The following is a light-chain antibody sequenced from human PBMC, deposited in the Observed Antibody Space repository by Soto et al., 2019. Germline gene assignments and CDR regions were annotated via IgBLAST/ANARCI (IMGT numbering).Light chain of an antibody. CDR3: CSYAGSSTPGV. Sequence: QSALTQPASVSGSPGQSITISCTGTSRDVGSYNLVSWYQQHPGKAPKLMIYEGSKRPSGVSNRFSGSKSGNTASLTISGLQAEDEADYYCCSYAGSSTPGVFGGGTTLTGL. CDR1: SRDVGSYNL. V-gene: IGLV2-23*01. J-gene: IGLJ2*01. CDR2: EGS.